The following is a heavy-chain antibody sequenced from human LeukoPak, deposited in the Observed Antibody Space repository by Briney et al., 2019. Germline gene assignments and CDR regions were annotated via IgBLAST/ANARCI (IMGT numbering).Heavy chain of an antibody. V-gene: IGHV3-23*01. Sequence: PGGSLRLSCAASGFTFSSYAMSWVRQAPGKGLEWVSAISGSGGSTYYADSVKGRFTISRDNSKHTLYLQMNSLRAEDTAVYYCAKETLYVDTAMVSYFDYWGQGTLVTVSS. CDR3: AKETLYVDTAMVSYFDY. D-gene: IGHD5-18*01. CDR1: GFTFSSYA. CDR2: ISGSGGST. J-gene: IGHJ4*02.